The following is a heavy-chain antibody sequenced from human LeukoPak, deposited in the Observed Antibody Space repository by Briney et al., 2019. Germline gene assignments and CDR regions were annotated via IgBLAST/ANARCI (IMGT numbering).Heavy chain of an antibody. D-gene: IGHD3-9*01. CDR3: AREPPYYDILTGYSQSLFDY. CDR2: IYYSGST. V-gene: IGHV4-39*07. CDR1: GGSISSSSYY. J-gene: IGHJ4*02. Sequence: SETLSLTRTVSGGSISSSSYYWGWIRQPPGKGLEWIGSIYYSGSTYYNPSLKSRVTISVDTSKNQFSLKLSSVTAADTAVYYCAREPPYYDILTGYSQSLFDYWGQGTLVTVSS.